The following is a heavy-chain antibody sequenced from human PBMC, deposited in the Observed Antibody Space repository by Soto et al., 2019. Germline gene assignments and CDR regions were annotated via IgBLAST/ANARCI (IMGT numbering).Heavy chain of an antibody. CDR2: ISSSGGTI. CDR3: ARDAFEIYYKFGLDV. J-gene: IGHJ6*02. Sequence: GGSLRLSCAASGFSFSDYEMNWVRQTPGKGLEWLSYISSSGGTIKYADSVKGRFTTSRDNAKNSLYLQMHSLRADDTAVYYCARDAFEIYYKFGLDVWGQGTPVTVS. D-gene: IGHD3-10*01. V-gene: IGHV3-48*03. CDR1: GFSFSDYE.